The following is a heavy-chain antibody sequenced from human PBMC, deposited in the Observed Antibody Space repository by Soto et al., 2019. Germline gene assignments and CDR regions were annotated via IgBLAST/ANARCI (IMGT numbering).Heavy chain of an antibody. CDR2: ISSSSSYI. V-gene: IGHV3-21*01. CDR1: GFTFSSYS. Sequence: GGSLRLSCAASGFTFSSYSMNWVRQAPGKGLEWVSSISSSSSYIYYADSVKGRFTISRDNAKNSLYLQMNSLRAEDTAVYYCARDMDQWLVLGSDAFDIWGQGTMVTVSS. J-gene: IGHJ3*02. D-gene: IGHD6-19*01. CDR3: ARDMDQWLVLGSDAFDI.